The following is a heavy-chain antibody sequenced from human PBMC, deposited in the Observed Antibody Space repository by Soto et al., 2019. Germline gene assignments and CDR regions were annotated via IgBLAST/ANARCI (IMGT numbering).Heavy chain of an antibody. D-gene: IGHD3-3*01. Sequence: WASVKVSCKASGYTFTSYYMHWVRQAPGQGLEWMGIINPSGVSTSYAQKFQGRVTMTRDTSTSTVYMELSSLRSEDTAVYYCATDFWSGYYPDYWGHGTLVTVSS. CDR3: ATDFWSGYYPDY. CDR1: GYTFTSYY. V-gene: IGHV1-46*01. CDR2: INPSGVST. J-gene: IGHJ4*01.